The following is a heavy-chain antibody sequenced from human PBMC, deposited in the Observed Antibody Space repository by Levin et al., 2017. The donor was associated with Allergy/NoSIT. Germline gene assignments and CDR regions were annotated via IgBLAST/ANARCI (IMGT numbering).Heavy chain of an antibody. V-gene: IGHV5-51*01. CDR2: IYPGDSDT. CDR1: GYSFTNYW. Sequence: GESLKISCKGSGYSFTNYWVGWVRQMPGKGLEWMGIIYPGDSDTRYSPSFQGQVTISADKSTGTAHLQWSSLKASDTAKYYCARHGVYGDWDVDYWGPGTLVTVSS. J-gene: IGHJ4*02. D-gene: IGHD4-17*01. CDR3: ARHGVYGDWDVDY.